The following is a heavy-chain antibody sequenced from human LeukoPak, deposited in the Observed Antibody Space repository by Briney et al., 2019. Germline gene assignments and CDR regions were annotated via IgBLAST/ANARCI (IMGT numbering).Heavy chain of an antibody. CDR3: ARDIVAKNYYYYGMDV. V-gene: IGHV3-23*01. CDR2: ISGSGGSI. Sequence: GGSLRLSCAASGFTFSSYAMSWVRQAPGKGLEWVSVISGSGGSIYYADSVKGRFTISRDNSNNTLWLQMNSLRAEDTAVYYCARDIVAKNYYYYGMDVWAKGPRSPSP. CDR1: GFTFSSYA. D-gene: IGHD5-12*01. J-gene: IGHJ6*02.